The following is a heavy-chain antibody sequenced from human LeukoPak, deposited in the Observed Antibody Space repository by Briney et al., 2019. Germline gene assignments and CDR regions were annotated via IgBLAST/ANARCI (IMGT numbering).Heavy chain of an antibody. J-gene: IGHJ4*02. D-gene: IGHD3-3*01. CDR1: GGSISSSSYY. V-gene: IGHV4-39*07. Sequence: SETLSLTCTVSGGSISSSSYYWGWIRQPPGKGLEWIGEINHSGSTNYNPSLKSRVTISVDTSKNQFSLKLSSVTAADTAVYYCARTYDFWSGYYGRSFDYWGQGTLVTVSS. CDR3: ARTYDFWSGYYGRSFDY. CDR2: INHSGST.